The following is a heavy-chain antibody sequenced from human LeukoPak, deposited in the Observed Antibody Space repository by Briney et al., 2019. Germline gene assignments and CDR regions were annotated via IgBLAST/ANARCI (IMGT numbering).Heavy chain of an antibody. CDR1: GGSISSGGYY. D-gene: IGHD6-19*01. Sequence: PSETLSLTCTVSGGSISSGGYYWSWIRQHPGKGLEWIGYIYYSGSTYHNPSLKSRVTISVDTSKNQFSLKLSSVTAADTAVYYCAREPRIAVAGTWVDYWGQGTLVTVSS. CDR2: IYYSGST. CDR3: AREPRIAVAGTWVDY. V-gene: IGHV4-31*03. J-gene: IGHJ4*02.